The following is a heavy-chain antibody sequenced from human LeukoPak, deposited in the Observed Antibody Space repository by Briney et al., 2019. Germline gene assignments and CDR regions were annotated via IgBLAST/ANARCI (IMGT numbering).Heavy chain of an antibody. J-gene: IGHJ6*03. Sequence: KPSETLSLTCAVYGGSFSGYYWSWIRQPPGKGLEWIGEINHSGSTNYNPSLKSRVTISVDTSKNQFSLKLTSVTAADTAVYYCARLSGSGSYFETNYYYYYYMDVWGKGTTVTISS. CDR3: ARLSGSGSYFETNYYYYYYMDV. CDR2: INHSGST. CDR1: GGSFSGYY. D-gene: IGHD3-10*01. V-gene: IGHV4-34*01.